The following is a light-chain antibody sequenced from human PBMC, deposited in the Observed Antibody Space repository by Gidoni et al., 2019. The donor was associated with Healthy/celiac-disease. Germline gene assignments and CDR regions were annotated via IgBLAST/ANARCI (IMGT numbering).Light chain of an antibody. CDR3: QQYYSTPLT. CDR2: GAS. CDR1: QSYLSSSNNKNY. J-gene: IGKJ1*01. V-gene: IGKV4-1*01. Sequence: NVMNQTPDALAVSLGESATINCKCSQSYLSSSNNKNYLAWYQQKPGQPPKLHIYGASTRESGVPDRFSGSGSGTDFTLTISSLQAEDLAVYYCQQYYSTPLTFXEXTKVEIK.